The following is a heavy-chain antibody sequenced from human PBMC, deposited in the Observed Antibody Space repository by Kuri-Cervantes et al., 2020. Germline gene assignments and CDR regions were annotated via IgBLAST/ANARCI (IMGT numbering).Heavy chain of an antibody. D-gene: IGHD6-13*01. CDR1: GFTFSSYS. CDR2: ISSSSSYI. CDR3: AKDRYSNSWYGLFDY. J-gene: IGHJ4*02. Sequence: GESLKISCAASGFTFSSYSMNWVRQAPGKGLEWVSSISSSSSYIYYADSVKGRFTISRDNAKNSLYLQMNSLRAEDTALYFCAKDRYSNSWYGLFDYWGQGTLVTVSS. V-gene: IGHV3-21*04.